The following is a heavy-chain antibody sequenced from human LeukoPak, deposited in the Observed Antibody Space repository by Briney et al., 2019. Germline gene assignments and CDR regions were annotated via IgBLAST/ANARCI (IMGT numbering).Heavy chain of an antibody. Sequence: PSETLSLTCTVSGGSISSSSYYWGWIRQPPGKGLEWIGSIYYSGSTYYNPSLKSRVTISVDTSKNQFSLKLSSVTAADTAVYYCARDGFRTADSNSIDYWGQGTLVTVSS. J-gene: IGHJ4*02. CDR2: IYYSGST. CDR1: GGSISSSSYY. D-gene: IGHD5-18*01. CDR3: ARDGFRTADSNSIDY. V-gene: IGHV4-39*07.